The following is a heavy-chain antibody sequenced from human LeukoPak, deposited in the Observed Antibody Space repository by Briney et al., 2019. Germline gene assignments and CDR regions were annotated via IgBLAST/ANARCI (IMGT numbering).Heavy chain of an antibody. CDR2: ISNSGSTI. CDR1: GFTFSSYE. Sequence: GGSLRLSCAASGFTFSSYEMNWVRQAPGKGLEWVSYISNSGSTIYYTDSVKGRFTISRDNAKNSLYLQMNSLRAEDTAVYYCAKALGYDSSGGYFDYWGQGTLVTVSS. V-gene: IGHV3-48*03. CDR3: AKALGYDSSGGYFDY. D-gene: IGHD3-22*01. J-gene: IGHJ4*02.